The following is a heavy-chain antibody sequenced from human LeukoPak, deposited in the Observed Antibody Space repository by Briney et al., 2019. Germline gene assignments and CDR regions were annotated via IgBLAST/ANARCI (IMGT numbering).Heavy chain of an antibody. CDR1: GFTFSSYG. CDR2: IRYDGSNK. Sequence: PGGSLRLSCAASGFTFSSYGMHWVRQAPGKGLEWVAFIRYDGSNKYYADSVKGRFTISRDNSKNTLYLQMNSLRAEDTAVYYCAKDPLLRGYCSGGSCYPHFDYWGQGTLVTVSS. D-gene: IGHD2-15*01. CDR3: AKDPLLRGYCSGGSCYPHFDY. V-gene: IGHV3-30*02. J-gene: IGHJ4*02.